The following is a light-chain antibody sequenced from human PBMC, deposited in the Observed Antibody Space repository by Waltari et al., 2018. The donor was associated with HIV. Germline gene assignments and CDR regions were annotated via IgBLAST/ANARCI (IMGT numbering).Light chain of an antibody. V-gene: IGLV2-23*02. Sequence: QSALTQPASVSGSPGQSTTISCPGTSSDVGGSNYVSWYQQHPGKAPKLMIYDVSKRPSGVSNRFSGSKSGNTASLTISGLQAEDEADYYCCSYAGSSTVVFGGGTKLTVL. CDR1: SSDVGGSNY. CDR2: DVS. J-gene: IGLJ2*01. CDR3: CSYAGSSTVV.